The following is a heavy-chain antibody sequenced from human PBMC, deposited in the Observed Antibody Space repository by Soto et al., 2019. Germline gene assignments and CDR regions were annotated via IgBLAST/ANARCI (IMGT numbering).Heavy chain of an antibody. CDR2: ISGSGGST. V-gene: IGHV3-23*01. J-gene: IGHJ6*02. CDR1: GFTFSSYA. Sequence: VGSLRLSGAASGFTFSSYAMSWVRQAPGKGLEWVSAISGSGGSTYYADSVKGRFTISRDNSKNTLYLQMNSLRAEDTAVYYCAKVGSSSSEGMDVWGQGITVTVSS. D-gene: IGHD6-6*01. CDR3: AKVGSSSSEGMDV.